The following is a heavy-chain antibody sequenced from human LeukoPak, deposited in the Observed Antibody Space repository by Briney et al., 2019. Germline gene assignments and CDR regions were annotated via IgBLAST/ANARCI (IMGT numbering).Heavy chain of an antibody. CDR3: AKAPVGHCSGAFCYHFDS. D-gene: IGHD2-15*01. CDR1: GFTISTYA. J-gene: IGHJ4*02. Sequence: GGSLRLSCAASGFTISTYAMSWVRQTPGKGLEWVAAISGSNPGTYHANSVKGRFTISRDNSKNTLHLQMSGLRAEDTARYYCAKAPVGHCSGAFCYHFDSWGQGTLVTVSS. CDR2: ISGSNPGT. V-gene: IGHV3-23*01.